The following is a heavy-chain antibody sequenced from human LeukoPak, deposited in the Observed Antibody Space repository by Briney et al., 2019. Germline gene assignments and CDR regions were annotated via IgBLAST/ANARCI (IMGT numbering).Heavy chain of an antibody. Sequence: SVKVSCKAFGATLNIGHAFIWARQAPGQGLQWMGRMIPFLGEVNYAQNFQGRASFTADRSTATMYMELKRLRLDDTAIYYCSPCGHAYDWFGPWGQGTLVTVSA. J-gene: IGHJ5*02. V-gene: IGHV1-69*04. CDR1: GATLNIGHA. CDR3: SPCGHAYDWFGP. CDR2: MIPFLGEV. D-gene: IGHD5-12*01.